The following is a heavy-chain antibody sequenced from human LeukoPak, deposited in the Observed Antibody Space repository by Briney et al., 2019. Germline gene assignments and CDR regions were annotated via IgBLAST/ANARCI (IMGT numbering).Heavy chain of an antibody. CDR3: ARGFPHYYDSSGYYQFDY. J-gene: IGHJ4*02. Sequence: SVKVSCKASGGTFSSYAISWVRQAPGQGLEWMGGIIPIFGTANYAQKFQGRVTITTDESTSTAYMELSSLRSEDTAVYYCARGFPHYYDSSGYYQFDYWGQGTLVTVSS. CDR2: IIPIFGTA. CDR1: GGTFSSYA. D-gene: IGHD3-22*01. V-gene: IGHV1-69*05.